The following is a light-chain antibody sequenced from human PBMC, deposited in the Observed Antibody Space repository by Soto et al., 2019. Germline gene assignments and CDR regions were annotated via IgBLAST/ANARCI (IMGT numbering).Light chain of an antibody. J-gene: IGKJ5*01. V-gene: IGKV3-15*01. CDR3: QQYGSSPLT. CDR2: GAS. CDR1: QSVSSS. Sequence: EIVMTQSPATLSVSPGERATLSCRASQSVSSSLAWYQQKPGQAPRLLIYGASTRATGIPARFSGSGSGTEFTLTISSLQSEDFAVYYCQQYGSSPLTFGQGTRLEIK.